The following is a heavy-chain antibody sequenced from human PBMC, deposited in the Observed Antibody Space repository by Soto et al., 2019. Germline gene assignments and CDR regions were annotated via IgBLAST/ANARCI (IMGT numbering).Heavy chain of an antibody. CDR3: ARFRGAPHFES. V-gene: IGHV4-59*01. CDR2: VFYGGT. CDR1: GRSMSSNY. J-gene: IGHJ4*02. D-gene: IGHD3-10*01. Sequence: QVHLQESGPGLVQPSETLSLTCSVSGRSMSSNYWSWIRQSPDKGLEWLGYVFYGGTDYNPSLGGWGSMSVRTSKSQFPLKVASVTVADTAGDFFARFRGAPHFESWGPGILVTVS.